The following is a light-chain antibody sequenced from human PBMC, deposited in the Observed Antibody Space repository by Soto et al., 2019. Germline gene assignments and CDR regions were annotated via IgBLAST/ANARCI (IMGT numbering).Light chain of an antibody. CDR2: SND. CDR1: TSNIGSGT. J-gene: IGLJ3*02. V-gene: IGLV1-44*01. CDR3: SAWDDRPIGG. Sequence: QSVLTQPPSASGTPGQRVTISCSGSTSNIGSGTVNWYQQLPGMAPKLLIYSNDRRPSGVPDRFSGSKSGTSASLAISGLQVGDEGYYFCSAWDDRPIGGFGGGTKL.